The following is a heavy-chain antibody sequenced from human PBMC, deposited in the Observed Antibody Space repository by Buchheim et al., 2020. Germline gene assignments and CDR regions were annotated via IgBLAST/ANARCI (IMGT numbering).Heavy chain of an antibody. V-gene: IGHV3-11*06. CDR1: GFTFSDYY. CDR3: TRDGILGEEEFDY. CDR2: ISDSSSYT. J-gene: IGHJ4*02. Sequence: QVQLVESGGGLVKPGGSLRLSCAASGFTFSDYYVSWIRQAPGKGLEWISHISDSSSYTNYADSVKGRFTISRDNAKNSVYLQMNSLRAEDTAVYYCTRDGILGEEEFDYWGQGTL. D-gene: IGHD1-26*01.